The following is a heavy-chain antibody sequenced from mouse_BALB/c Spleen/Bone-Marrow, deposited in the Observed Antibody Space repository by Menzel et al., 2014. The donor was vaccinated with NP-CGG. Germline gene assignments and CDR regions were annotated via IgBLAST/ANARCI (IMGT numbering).Heavy chain of an antibody. J-gene: IGHJ4*01. Sequence: EVKLMESGGGLVKPGGSLKLSCAASGFTFSDYYMYWVRQTPEKRLEWVATISDGGSYTYYPDSVKGRFTISRDNAKNNLCLQMSSLKSEDTAMYYCARVLRPHYYAMGYWGQGTSVTVSS. D-gene: IGHD1-2*01. CDR1: GFTFSDYY. CDR3: ARVLRPHYYAMGY. CDR2: ISDGGSYT. V-gene: IGHV5-4*02.